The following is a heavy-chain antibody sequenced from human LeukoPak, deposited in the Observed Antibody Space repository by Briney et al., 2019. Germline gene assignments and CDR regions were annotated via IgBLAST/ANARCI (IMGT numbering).Heavy chain of an antibody. Sequence: ASVNVSCKASGYTFTSYGISWVRQAPGQGLEWMGWISAYNGNTNYAQKLQGRVTMTTDTSTSTAYMELRSLRSDDTAVYYCARVDSTMSTWIQLPGDYWGQGTLVTVSS. CDR1: GYTFTSYG. V-gene: IGHV1-18*01. CDR2: ISAYNGNT. J-gene: IGHJ4*02. D-gene: IGHD5-18*01. CDR3: ARVDSTMSTWIQLPGDY.